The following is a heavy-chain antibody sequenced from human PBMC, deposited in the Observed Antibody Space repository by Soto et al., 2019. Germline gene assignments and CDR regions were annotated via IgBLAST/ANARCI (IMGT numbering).Heavy chain of an antibody. CDR1: GFTFSNYG. D-gene: IGHD1-26*01. J-gene: IGHJ6*02. CDR3: ARDRWEFQLFYYRLDV. CDR2: IRYAGSND. Sequence: VQLVESGGGVVQPGRSLRLSCAASGFTFSNYGMHWVRQAPGKGLEWVVIIRYAGSNDYYVDSVKGRFTISRNNSKNTLSLQMNSLRAEDTAVYYCARDRWEFQLFYYRLDVWGQGTTVTVSS. V-gene: IGHV3-33*01.